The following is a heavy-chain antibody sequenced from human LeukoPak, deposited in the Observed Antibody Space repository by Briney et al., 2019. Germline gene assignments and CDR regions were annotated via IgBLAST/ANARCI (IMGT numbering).Heavy chain of an antibody. CDR3: ARVGLRYSSDWYWGD. CDR2: IIPILGIA. CDR1: GYTFTSYG. V-gene: IGHV1-69*04. J-gene: IGHJ4*02. D-gene: IGHD6-13*01. Sequence: SVKVSCKASGYTFTSYGISWVRQAPGQGLEWMGRIIPILGIANYAQKFQGRVTITADKSTSTAYMELSSLRYDDTAVYYCARVGLRYSSDWYWGDWGQGTLVTVSS.